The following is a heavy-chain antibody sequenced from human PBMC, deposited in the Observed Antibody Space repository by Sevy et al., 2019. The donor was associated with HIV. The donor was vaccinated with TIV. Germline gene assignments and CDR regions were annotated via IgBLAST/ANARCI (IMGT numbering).Heavy chain of an antibody. V-gene: IGHV3-72*01. CDR2: TRNKANSYTT. J-gene: IGHJ4*02. D-gene: IGHD2-8*02. CDR1: GFTFSDHY. CDR3: ARGTLGYCTGGVCSNPYYFDY. Sequence: GSLRLSCAASGFTFSDHYMDWVRQAPGKGLEWVGRTRNKANSYTTEYAASVKGRFTISRDDSKNSLYLQMNSLKTEDTAVYYCARGTLGYCTGGVCSNPYYFDYWGQGTLVTVSS.